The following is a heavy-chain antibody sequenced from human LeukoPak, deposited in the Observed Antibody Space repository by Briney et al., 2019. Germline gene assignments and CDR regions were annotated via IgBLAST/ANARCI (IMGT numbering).Heavy chain of an antibody. CDR3: ARASMHRDYFDY. CDR2: ISAYNGNT. V-gene: IGHV1-18*01. D-gene: IGHD1-14*01. CDR1: GYTFSSYG. Sequence: ASVKVSCKASGYTFSSYGISWVRQAPGQGLEWMGWISAYNGNTNYAQKFQGRVTMISDTSTSTAYMELRSLRSDDTAVFYCARASMHRDYFDYWGQGTLVTVSS. J-gene: IGHJ4*02.